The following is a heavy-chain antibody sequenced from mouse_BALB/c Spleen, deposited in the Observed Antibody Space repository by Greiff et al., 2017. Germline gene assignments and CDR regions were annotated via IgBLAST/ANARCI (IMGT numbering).Heavy chain of an antibody. V-gene: IGHV5-6*01. CDR2: ISSGGRYT. J-gene: IGHJ4*01. CDR3: ARERDEGYPYAMDY. CDR1: GFTFSSYG. D-gene: IGHD2-14*01. Sequence: EVQVVESGGDLVKPGGSLTLSCAASGFTFSSYGMSWVRQTPDKRLEWVATISSGGRYTYYPDSVKGRFTISRDNAKNTLYLQMSSLKSEDTAMYYCARERDEGYPYAMDYWGQGTSVTGSS.